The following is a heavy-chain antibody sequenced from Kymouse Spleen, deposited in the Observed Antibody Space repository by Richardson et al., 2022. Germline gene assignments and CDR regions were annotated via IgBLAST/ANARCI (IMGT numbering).Heavy chain of an antibody. CDR2: IYSGGST. D-gene: IGHD6-6*01. Sequence: EVQLVESGGGLIQPGGSLRLSCAASGFTVSSNYMSWVRQAPGKGLEWVSVIYSGGSTYYADSVKGRFTISRDNSKNTLYLQMNSLRAEDTAVYYCARDGEGQLGLFDYWGQGTLVTVSS. J-gene: IGHJ4*02. V-gene: IGHV3-53*01. CDR3: ARDGEGQLGLFDY. CDR1: GFTVSSNY.